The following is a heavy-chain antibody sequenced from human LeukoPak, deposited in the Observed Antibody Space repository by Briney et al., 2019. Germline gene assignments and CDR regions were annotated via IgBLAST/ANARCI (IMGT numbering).Heavy chain of an antibody. V-gene: IGHV1-18*01. D-gene: IGHD6-13*01. Sequence: ASVKVSCKASGGTFSSYAISWVRQAPGQGLEWMGWISAYNGNTNYAQKLQGRVTMTTDTSTSTAYMELRSLRSDDTAVYYCARDPGSSSPKRFDPWGQGTLVTVSS. CDR2: ISAYNGNT. CDR3: ARDPGSSSPKRFDP. CDR1: GGTFSSYA. J-gene: IGHJ5*02.